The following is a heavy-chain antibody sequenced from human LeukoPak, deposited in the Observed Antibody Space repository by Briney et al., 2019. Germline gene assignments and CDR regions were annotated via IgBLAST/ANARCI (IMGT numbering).Heavy chain of an antibody. Sequence: SSETLSLTCSVSGASISSYYWIWIRQPAGKGPEWIGRIHTSGSTNHNPSLKSRVNMSVDTSKNQFSLKLNSVTAADTAVYYCARVTDPRYNWFDPWGQGTLVTVSS. V-gene: IGHV4-4*07. D-gene: IGHD2-21*02. CDR1: GASISSYY. J-gene: IGHJ5*02. CDR2: IHTSGST. CDR3: ARVTDPRYNWFDP.